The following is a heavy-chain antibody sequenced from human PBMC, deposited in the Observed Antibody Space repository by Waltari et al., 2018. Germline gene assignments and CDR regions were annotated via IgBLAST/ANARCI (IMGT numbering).Heavy chain of an antibody. V-gene: IGHV4-4*02. Sequence: QVQLQESGPGLVKPSGTLSLTCAVSGGSISSSNWWSWVRQPPGKGLEGIGEIYHRGSTNYHPSLKVRVTISVDKSKNQFSLKLSSVTAADTAVYYCARDVAYYYDSSGYYVDWGQGTLVTVSS. CDR1: GGSISSSNW. CDR2: IYHRGST. CDR3: ARDVAYYYDSSGYYVD. J-gene: IGHJ1*01. D-gene: IGHD3-22*01.